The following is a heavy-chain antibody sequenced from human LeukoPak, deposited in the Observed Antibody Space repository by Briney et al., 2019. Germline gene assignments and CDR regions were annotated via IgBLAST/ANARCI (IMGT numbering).Heavy chain of an antibody. Sequence: SETLSLTCAVYGGSFSGYYWSWIRQPPGKGLEWIGEINHSGSTNYNPSLKSRVTISVDTSKNQFSLKLSSATAADTAVYYCARVDTAMGTFDYWGQGTLVTVSS. CDR3: ARVDTAMGTFDY. CDR2: INHSGST. CDR1: GGSFSGYY. J-gene: IGHJ4*02. V-gene: IGHV4-34*01. D-gene: IGHD5-18*01.